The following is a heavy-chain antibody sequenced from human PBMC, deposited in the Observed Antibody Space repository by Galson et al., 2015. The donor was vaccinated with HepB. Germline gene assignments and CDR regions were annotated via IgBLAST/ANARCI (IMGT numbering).Heavy chain of an antibody. D-gene: IGHD3-10*01. J-gene: IGHJ6*03. CDR2: IVVGSGNT. Sequence: SVKVSCKASGFTFTSSTVQWVRQARGQRLEWIGWIVVGSGNTNYAQKFQERVTITRDMSTSTAYMELSSLRSEDTAVYYCAADRPRENVLLWFRETFIRGDYYMDVWGKGTTVTVSS. CDR1: GFTFTSST. V-gene: IGHV1-58*01. CDR3: AADRPRENVLLWFRETFIRGDYYMDV.